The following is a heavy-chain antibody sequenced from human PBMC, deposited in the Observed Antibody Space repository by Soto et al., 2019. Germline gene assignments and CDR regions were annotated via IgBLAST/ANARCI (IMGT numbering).Heavy chain of an antibody. CDR1: GYTFTNYP. CDR3: ARASSITIFGVVTQPYYYGMDV. V-gene: IGHV1-3*01. D-gene: IGHD3-3*01. J-gene: IGHJ6*02. CDR2: INADNGCT. Sequence: ASVKVSCKASGYTFTNYPMHWVRQAPGQRLEWMGWINADNGCTNYAQKFQGRVTITRDTSISTAYMELSRLRSEDTAVYYCARASSITIFGVVTQPYYYGMDVWGQGTTVTVSS.